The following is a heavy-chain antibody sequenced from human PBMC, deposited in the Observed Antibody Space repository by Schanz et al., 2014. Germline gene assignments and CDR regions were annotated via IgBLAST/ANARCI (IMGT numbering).Heavy chain of an antibody. V-gene: IGHV4-59*06. CDR3: ARLVGPSFYYGMDV. Sequence: VQLVESGGGLVKPGGSLRLSCAASGFTFSNYSMNWIRQHPGKGLEWIGYIYDSGNTYYNPSLKSRVTMSIDTSENQFSLNLRSVTGADTAVYYCARLVGPSFYYGMDVWGQGTTVTVSS. CDR1: GFTFSNYS. J-gene: IGHJ6*02. D-gene: IGHD2-15*01. CDR2: IYDSGNT.